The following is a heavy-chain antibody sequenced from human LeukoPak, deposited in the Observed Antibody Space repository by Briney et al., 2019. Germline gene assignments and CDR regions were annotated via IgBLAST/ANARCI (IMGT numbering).Heavy chain of an antibody. D-gene: IGHD6-25*01. CDR3: ARRRDRGRYFDL. V-gene: IGHV5-51*01. J-gene: IGHJ2*01. CDR2: VYPGDSDT. Sequence: GESLKISCKGPGYSFTGYWIGWVRQMPGKGLEWMGIVYPGDSDTRYSPSFQGQVTISADKSITTAYLQRSSLKASDSAIYYCARRRDRGRYFDLWGRGTLVTVSS. CDR1: GYSFTGYW.